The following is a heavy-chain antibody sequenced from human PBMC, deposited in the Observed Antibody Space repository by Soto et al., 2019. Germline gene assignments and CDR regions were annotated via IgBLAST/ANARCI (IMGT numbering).Heavy chain of an antibody. D-gene: IGHD3-22*01. CDR2: ISGSGGST. J-gene: IGHJ4*02. CDR1: GFTFSSYA. CDR3: AKDQMGYYDSSGYEDY. Sequence: PGGSLRHSCAASGFTFSSYAMSWVRQAPGKGLEWVSAISGSGGSTYYADSVKGRFTISRDNSKNTLYLQMNSLRAEDTAVYYCAKDQMGYYDSSGYEDYWGQGTLVTVSS. V-gene: IGHV3-23*01.